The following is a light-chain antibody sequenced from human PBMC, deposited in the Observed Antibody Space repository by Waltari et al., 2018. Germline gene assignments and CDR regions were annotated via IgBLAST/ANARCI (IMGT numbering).Light chain of an antibody. V-gene: IGKV3-20*01. CDR1: QSVSRA. CDR2: GTS. J-gene: IGKJ1*01. CDR3: QHYVRLPAT. Sequence: EIVLTQSPGTLSLSPGERAPLSCRASQSVSRALAWYQQKPGQAPRLLIYGTSNRATGRPDRFSGSGSGTDFSLTISRREPEDVAVYFCQHYVRLPATFGQGTKVEIK.